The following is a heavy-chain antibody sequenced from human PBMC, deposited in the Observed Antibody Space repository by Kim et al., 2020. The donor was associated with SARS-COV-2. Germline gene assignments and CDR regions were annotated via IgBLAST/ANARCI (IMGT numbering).Heavy chain of an antibody. Sequence: ASVKVSCKASGYTFTSYGISWVRQAPGQGLEWMGWISAYNGNTNYAQKLQGRVTMTTDTSTSTAYMELRSLRSDDTAVYYCASYSGSYPGMDAFDIWGQGTMVTVSS. CDR3: ASYSGSYPGMDAFDI. CDR1: GYTFTSYG. CDR2: ISAYNGNT. J-gene: IGHJ3*02. V-gene: IGHV1-18*01. D-gene: IGHD1-26*01.